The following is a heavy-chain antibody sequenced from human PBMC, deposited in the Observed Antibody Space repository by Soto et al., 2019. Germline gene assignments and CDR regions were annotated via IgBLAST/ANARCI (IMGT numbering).Heavy chain of an antibody. V-gene: IGHV4-34*01. Sequence: SGTLSLTCAVYGGSFSGYYWSWIRQPPGKGLEWIGEINHSGSTNYNPSLKSRVTISVDTSKNQFSLKLSSVTAADTAVYYCARGLGGRYWSRLRPFDYWGQGTLVTVSS. CDR3: ARGLGGRYWSRLRPFDY. J-gene: IGHJ4*02. CDR1: GGSFSGYY. CDR2: INHSGST. D-gene: IGHD1-26*01.